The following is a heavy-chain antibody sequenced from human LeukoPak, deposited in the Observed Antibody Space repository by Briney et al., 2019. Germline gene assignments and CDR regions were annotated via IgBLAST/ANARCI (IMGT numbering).Heavy chain of an antibody. V-gene: IGHV3-48*04. CDR3: ARGGLSGSGSYYYYYYMDV. J-gene: IGHJ6*03. Sequence: GSLRLSCAASGFPFSSYSMSWVRQAPGRGLEWLSYISTGSSTKYYADSVKGRFTISRDNAKNSLYLQMNSLRAEDTALYHCARGGLSGSGSYYYYYYMDVWGKGTTVTVSS. CDR1: GFPFSSYS. D-gene: IGHD3-10*01. CDR2: ISTGSSTK.